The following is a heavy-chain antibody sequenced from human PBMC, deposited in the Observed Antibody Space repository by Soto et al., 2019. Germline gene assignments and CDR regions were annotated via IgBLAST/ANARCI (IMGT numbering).Heavy chain of an antibody. Sequence: QVQLVQSGAEVKEPGDSVRVSCKASGYTFTAYHIHWVRQAPGQGLEWMGWINPKFGDTTYAQDCQGRVSMTRDMSISTVYMELSRLTSDDTAIYYCARNMDYYYGRGSGNGHGVWGQGTTVTVFS. CDR1: GYTFTAYH. V-gene: IGHV1-2*02. D-gene: IGHD3-10*02. J-gene: IGHJ6*02. CDR2: INPKFGDT. CDR3: ARNMDYYYGRGSGNGHGV.